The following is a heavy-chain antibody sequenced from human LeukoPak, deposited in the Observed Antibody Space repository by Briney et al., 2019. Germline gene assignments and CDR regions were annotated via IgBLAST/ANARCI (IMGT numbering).Heavy chain of an antibody. CDR1: GFTFSTYA. D-gene: IGHD2-21*02. CDR3: ATNAQYGDPL. Sequence: PGGSLRLSCAASGFTFSTYAMSWVRQAPGKGLECVSGISTRGDSTYYADSVKGRFTISRDNAKNTLYLQMNSLRAEDTAVYYCATNAQYGDPLWGRGTLVTVSS. J-gene: IGHJ4*02. V-gene: IGHV3-23*01. CDR2: ISTRGDST.